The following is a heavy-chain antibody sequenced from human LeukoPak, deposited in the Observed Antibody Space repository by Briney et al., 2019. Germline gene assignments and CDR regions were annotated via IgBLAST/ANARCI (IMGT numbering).Heavy chain of an antibody. CDR3: AKEVLWFGELFGYFDY. CDR2: ISGSGGST. D-gene: IGHD3-10*01. Sequence: GGSLRLSCAASGFTFSSYAMSWVRQAPGKGLEWVSAISGSGGSTYYADSVKGRFTISRDNSKNTLYLQMTSLRAEDTAVYYCAKEVLWFGELFGYFDYWGQGTLVTVSS. J-gene: IGHJ4*02. CDR1: GFTFSSYA. V-gene: IGHV3-23*01.